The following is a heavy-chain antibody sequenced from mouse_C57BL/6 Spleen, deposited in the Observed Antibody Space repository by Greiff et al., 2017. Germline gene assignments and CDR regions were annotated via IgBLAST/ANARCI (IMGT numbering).Heavy chain of an antibody. J-gene: IGHJ1*03. V-gene: IGHV5-6*01. CDR3: ARHYYGSSYGYFDV. CDR2: ISSGGSYT. Sequence: EVKVVESGGDLVKPGGSLKLSCAASGFTFSSYGMSWVRQTPDKRLEWVATISSGGSYTYYPDSVKGRFTISRDNAKNTLYLQMSSLKSEDTAMXYCARHYYGSSYGYFDVWGTGTTVTVSS. CDR1: GFTFSSYG. D-gene: IGHD1-1*01.